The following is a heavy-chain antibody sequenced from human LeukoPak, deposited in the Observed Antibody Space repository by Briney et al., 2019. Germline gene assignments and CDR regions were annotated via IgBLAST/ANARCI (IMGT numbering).Heavy chain of an antibody. V-gene: IGHV3-7*04. D-gene: IGHD1-7*01. Sequence: GGSLRLSCAASGFTFSNYWMSWVRQAPGKGRGWVANIKQDGSEKDCVDSVKGRFTISRDNAKNSLYLQMNSLRAEDTAVYYCARGYGTYGYWGQGTLVTVSS. J-gene: IGHJ4*02. CDR1: GFTFSNYW. CDR3: ARGYGTYGY. CDR2: IKQDGSEK.